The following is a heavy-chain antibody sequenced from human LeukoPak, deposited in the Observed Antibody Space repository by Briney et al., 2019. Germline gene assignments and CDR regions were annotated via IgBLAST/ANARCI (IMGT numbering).Heavy chain of an antibody. Sequence: SVKLSCKASGYTFTGYYIHWVRQAPGHRREWVGIIDPSGGSASYAQQFQGRITMTSDTSTSTVHMELSSLRSEYTAVYYCARAPMLPAYSGTLTHFDFWGQGTLVTVSS. CDR1: GYTFTGYY. D-gene: IGHD2-15*01. J-gene: IGHJ4*02. CDR3: ARAPMLPAYSGTLTHFDF. CDR2: IDPSGGSA. V-gene: IGHV1-46*01.